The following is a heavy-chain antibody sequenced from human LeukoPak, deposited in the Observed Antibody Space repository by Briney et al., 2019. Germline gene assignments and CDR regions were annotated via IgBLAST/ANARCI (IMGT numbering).Heavy chain of an antibody. CDR2: IDSSGITI. V-gene: IGHV3-48*03. D-gene: IGHD4-17*01. CDR1: GFPFSSYE. CDR3: ARDSVGDLLDY. J-gene: IGHJ4*02. Sequence: GGSLRLSCAGSGFPFSSYEVNWLRQAPGKGLEWVSHIDSSGITIYYGDSVKGRFTISRDNAKNSIYLQMDSLRVEHTAIYYCARDSVGDLLDYWGQGTPVTVSS.